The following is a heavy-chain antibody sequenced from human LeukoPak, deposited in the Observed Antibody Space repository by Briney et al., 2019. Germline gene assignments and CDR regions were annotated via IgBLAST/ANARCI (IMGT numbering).Heavy chain of an antibody. J-gene: IGHJ3*02. Sequence: PSETLSLTCAVYGGSFSGYYWSWIRQPPGKGLEWIGEINHSGSTNYNPSLKSRVTISVDTSKNQFSLKLSSVTAADTAVYYCARRWFGEPNDAFDIWGQGTMVTVSS. CDR3: ARRWFGEPNDAFDI. CDR2: INHSGST. CDR1: GGSFSGYY. V-gene: IGHV4-34*01. D-gene: IGHD3-10*01.